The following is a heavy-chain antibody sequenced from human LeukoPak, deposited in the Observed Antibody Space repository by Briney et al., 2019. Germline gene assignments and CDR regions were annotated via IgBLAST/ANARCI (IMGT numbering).Heavy chain of an antibody. CDR2: IYHTGST. V-gene: IGHV4-59*02. CDR3: ARSSLYYYGSGSYYNV. J-gene: IGHJ4*02. CDR1: GGSVSDYY. D-gene: IGHD3-10*01. Sequence: PSETLSLTCTISGGSVSDYYWSWIRQSPGKRLEWIGYIYHTGSTSYSPSLKSRVTISADTSQNQFSLKLSSVTAADTAVYYCARSSLYYYGSGSYYNVWGQGTLVTVSS.